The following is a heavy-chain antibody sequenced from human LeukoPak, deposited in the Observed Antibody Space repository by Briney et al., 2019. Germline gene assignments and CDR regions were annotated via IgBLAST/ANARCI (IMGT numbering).Heavy chain of an antibody. CDR1: GYTFTGYY. CDR3: ATEKQFYGDYPDY. Sequence: ASVKVSCKASGYTFTGYYMHWVRQAPGQGLEWMGWINPNSGGTNYAQKFRGRVTMTRDTSISTAYMELSRLRSDDTAVYYCATEKQFYGDYPDYWGQGTLVTVSS. V-gene: IGHV1-2*02. J-gene: IGHJ4*02. CDR2: INPNSGGT. D-gene: IGHD4-17*01.